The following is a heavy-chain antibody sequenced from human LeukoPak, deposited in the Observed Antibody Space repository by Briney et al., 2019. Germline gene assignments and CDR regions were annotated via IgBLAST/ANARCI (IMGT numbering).Heavy chain of an antibody. CDR3: AREGLREYYYYYMDV. V-gene: IGHV3-20*04. CDR2: INWNGGST. J-gene: IGHJ6*03. CDR1: GFTFDDYG. D-gene: IGHD4-17*01. Sequence: SGGSLRLSCAASGFTFDDYGMSWVRQAPGKGLEWVSGINWNGGSTDYADSVKGRFTISRDNAKNSLYLRMNSLRAEDTALYYCAREGLREYYYYYMDVWGKGTTVTVSS.